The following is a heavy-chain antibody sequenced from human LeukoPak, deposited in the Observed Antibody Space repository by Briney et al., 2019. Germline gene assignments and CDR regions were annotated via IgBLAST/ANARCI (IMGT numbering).Heavy chain of an antibody. D-gene: IGHD2-15*01. CDR2: INPGDSDT. J-gene: IGHJ4*02. Sequence: GESLKISCKGSGYTFTNYWIAWVRQMPGKGLEWMGIINPGDSDTRYSPSFQGHVTISADKSITTAYLQWSSLKASDTAMYYCARSFTLAATLEDCGQGTLVTVSS. CDR3: ARSFTLAATLED. V-gene: IGHV5-51*01. CDR1: GYTFTNYW.